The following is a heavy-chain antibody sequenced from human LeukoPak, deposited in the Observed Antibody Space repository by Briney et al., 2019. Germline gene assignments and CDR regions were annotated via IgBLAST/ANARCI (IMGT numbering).Heavy chain of an antibody. D-gene: IGHD3-16*01. V-gene: IGHV3-7*01. CDR2: IKHDESEK. CDR1: GFTVSSNY. CDR3: TRRLDD. Sequence: GGSLRLSCAASGFTVSSNYMSWVRQAPGKGLEWVANIKHDESEKNYLDSVKGRFTISRDNAQNSLYLQMNGLRVEDTAVYYCTRRLDDWGQGTLVTVSS. J-gene: IGHJ4*02.